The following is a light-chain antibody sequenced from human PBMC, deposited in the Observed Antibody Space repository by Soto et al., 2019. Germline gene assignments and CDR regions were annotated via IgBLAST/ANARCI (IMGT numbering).Light chain of an antibody. CDR3: QAWDSSTGV. V-gene: IGLV3-1*01. CDR2: EDT. Sequence: SYELTQPPSVSVSPGQTATITCSGDKLGDKFVCWYHQKPGQSPVLVIYEDTKRPSGIPERFSASNSGNTATLTISGTQPMDEADYYCQAWDSSTGVFGTGTKVTVL. CDR1: KLGDKF. J-gene: IGLJ1*01.